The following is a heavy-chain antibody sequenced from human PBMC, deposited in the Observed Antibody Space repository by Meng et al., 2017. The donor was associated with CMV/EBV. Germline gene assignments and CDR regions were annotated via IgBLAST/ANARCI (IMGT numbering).Heavy chain of an antibody. CDR3: ARGGGRVQHFYYYYHVMDV. V-gene: IGHV4-34*01. J-gene: IGHJ6*02. Sequence: SETLSLTCAVYGGSFSGYYWSWIRQPPGKGLEWIGEINHSGSTNYNPSLKSRVTISVDTSKNQFSLKLSSVTAADTAVYYWARGGGRVQHFYYYYHVMDVWGQGTTVTVSS. CDR2: INHSGST. CDR1: GGSFSGYY. D-gene: IGHD6-13*01.